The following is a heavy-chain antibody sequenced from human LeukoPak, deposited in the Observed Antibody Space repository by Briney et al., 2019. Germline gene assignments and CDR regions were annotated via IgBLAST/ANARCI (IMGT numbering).Heavy chain of an antibody. D-gene: IGHD3-22*01. CDR1: GFTVSSNY. Sequence: GGSPRLSCAASGFTVSSNYMSWVRQAPGKGLEWVSVIYSGGSTYYADSVKGRFTISRDNSKNTLYLQMNSLRAEDTAVYYCASYYYDSSGPRIRQAFDIWGQGTMVTVSS. CDR3: ASYYYDSSGPRIRQAFDI. V-gene: IGHV3-53*01. J-gene: IGHJ3*02. CDR2: IYSGGST.